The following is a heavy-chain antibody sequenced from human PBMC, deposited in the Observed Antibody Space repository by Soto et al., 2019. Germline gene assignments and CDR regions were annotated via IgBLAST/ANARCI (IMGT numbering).Heavy chain of an antibody. CDR2: ISSSSSYI. D-gene: IGHD5-18*01. V-gene: IGHV3-21*01. CDR1: GFTFSSYS. Sequence: EVQLVESGGGLVKPGGSLRLSCAASGFTFSSYSMNWVRQAPGKGLEWVSSISSSSSYIYYADSVKGRFAISRDKAKNSLYLKRNSLRAEDMAVYYGATYQRGYSYGYGLGYWGQRTLVTVSS. CDR3: ATYQRGYSYGYGLGY. J-gene: IGHJ4*02.